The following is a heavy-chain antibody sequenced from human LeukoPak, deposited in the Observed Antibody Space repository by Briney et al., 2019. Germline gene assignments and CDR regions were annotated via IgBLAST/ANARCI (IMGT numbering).Heavy chain of an antibody. D-gene: IGHD3-9*01. J-gene: IGHJ1*01. V-gene: IGHV2-5*01. Sequence: SGPTLVNPTQTLTLTCTFSGFSVSTSGVGVGWIRQPPGKALEWLALIYWNDDKRYSPSLKSRLTITKDTSKNQVVLTMTNMDPVDTATYYCAHLITIPLRSPGYFQHWGQGTLVTVSS. CDR1: GFSVSTSGVG. CDR2: IYWNDDK. CDR3: AHLITIPLRSPGYFQH.